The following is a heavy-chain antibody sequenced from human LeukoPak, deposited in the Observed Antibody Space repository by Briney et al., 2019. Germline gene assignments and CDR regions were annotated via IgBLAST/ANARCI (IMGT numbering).Heavy chain of an antibody. Sequence: SETLSLTCTVSGGSISSYYWSWIRQPPGKGREWIGYIYYSGSTNYNPSLKSRVTISVDTSKTKFSLKLSSVTAADTAVYYCARDSGYCSSTSCPGLDYWGQGTLVTVSS. V-gene: IGHV4-59*01. CDR2: IYYSGST. D-gene: IGHD2-2*01. CDR1: GGSISSYY. CDR3: ARDSGYCSSTSCPGLDY. J-gene: IGHJ4*02.